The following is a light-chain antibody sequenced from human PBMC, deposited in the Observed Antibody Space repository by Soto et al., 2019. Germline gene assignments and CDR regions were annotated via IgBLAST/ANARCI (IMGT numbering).Light chain of an antibody. V-gene: IGLV4-69*01. CDR2: LNSDGSH. CDR1: SGHSSYA. CDR3: QTWGAGIRVV. Sequence: QSVLTQSPSASASLGASVKLTCTLSSGHSSYAIAWHQQQPEKGPWYLMKLNSDGSHSKGDGIPDRFSGSSSAAERYLSISSLQSEDEADYYCQTWGAGIRVVFGGGTKLTVL. J-gene: IGLJ2*01.